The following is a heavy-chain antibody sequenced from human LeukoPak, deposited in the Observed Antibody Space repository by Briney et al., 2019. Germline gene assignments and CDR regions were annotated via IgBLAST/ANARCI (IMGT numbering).Heavy chain of an antibody. CDR2: IYYSGST. Sequence: SETLSLTCTVSGGSISSSSYYWGWIRQPPGKGLEWIGSIYYSGSTYYNPSLKSRVTISVDTSKNQFFLKLSSVTAADTAVYYCARAPSSSSRPFDYWGQGTLVTVSS. CDR1: GGSISSSSYY. D-gene: IGHD6-6*01. V-gene: IGHV4-39*07. CDR3: ARAPSSSSRPFDY. J-gene: IGHJ4*02.